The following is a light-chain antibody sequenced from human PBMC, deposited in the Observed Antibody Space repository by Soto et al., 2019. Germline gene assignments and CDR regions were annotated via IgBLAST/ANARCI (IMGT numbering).Light chain of an antibody. V-gene: IGKV3-15*01. Sequence: VMTQSPVTLSVSPGERATLSCRASQSVTTNLAWYQQKPGQAPRLLIYSASTRAAGIPDRFSGSGSGTEFTLTISSLQSEDFAVYYCQQYNNWPPLTFGGGTKVEIK. CDR3: QQYNNWPPLT. J-gene: IGKJ4*01. CDR2: SAS. CDR1: QSVTTN.